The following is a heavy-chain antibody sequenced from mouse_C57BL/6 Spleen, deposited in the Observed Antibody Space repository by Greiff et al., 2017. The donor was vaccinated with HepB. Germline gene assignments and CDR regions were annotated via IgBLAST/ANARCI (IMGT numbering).Heavy chain of an antibody. J-gene: IGHJ4*01. V-gene: IGHV1-81*01. D-gene: IGHD2-4*01. Sequence: QVQLQQSGAELARPGASVKLSCKASGYNFTSYGISWVKQRTGQGIEWIGENYPRSGNTYYNEKFKGKATLTADKSSSTAYMELRSLTSEDSAVYFCARRGYYDYEGAMDYWGQGTSGTVSS. CDR3: ARRGYYDYEGAMDY. CDR2: NYPRSGNT. CDR1: GYNFTSYG.